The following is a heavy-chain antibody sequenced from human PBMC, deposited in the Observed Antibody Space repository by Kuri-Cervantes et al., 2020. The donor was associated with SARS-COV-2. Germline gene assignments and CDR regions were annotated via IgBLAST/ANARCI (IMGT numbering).Heavy chain of an antibody. CDR1: GYSFTSYW. D-gene: IGHD3-9*01. V-gene: IGHV5-10-1*01. CDR2: IDPSDSYT. CDR3: ASHPNYDILTGYLKRNNWFDP. Sequence: KVSCKGSGYSFTSYWISWVRQMPGKGLEWMGRIDPSDSYTNYSPSFQGHVTISADKSISTAYLQWSSLKASDTAMYYCASHPNYDILTGYLKRNNWFDPWGQGTLVTVSS. J-gene: IGHJ5*02.